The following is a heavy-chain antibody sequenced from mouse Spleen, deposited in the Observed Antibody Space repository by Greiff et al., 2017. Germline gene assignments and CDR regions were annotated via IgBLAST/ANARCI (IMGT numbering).Heavy chain of an antibody. J-gene: IGHJ4*01. CDR2: IHPNSGST. Sequence: QVQLQQPGAELVKPGASVKLSCKASGYTFTSYWMHWVKQRPGQGLEWIGMIHPNSGSTNYNEKFKSKATLTVDKSSSTAYMQLSSLTSEDSAVYYCARTVRQDYYAMDYWGQGTSVTVSS. D-gene: IGHD2-14*01. CDR3: ARTVRQDYYAMDY. CDR1: GYTFTSYW. V-gene: IGHV1-64*01.